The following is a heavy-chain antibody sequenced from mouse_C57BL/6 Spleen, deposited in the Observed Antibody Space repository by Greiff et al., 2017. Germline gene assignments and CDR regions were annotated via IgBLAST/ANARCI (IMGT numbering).Heavy chain of an antibody. J-gene: IGHJ3*01. CDR2: INPSNGGT. V-gene: IGHV1-53*01. D-gene: IGHD2-2*01. CDR1: GYTFTSYW. CDR3: ARPGYDGALFAY. Sequence: QVQLQQPGTELVKPGASVKLSCKASGYTFTSYWMHWVKQRPGQGLEWIGNINPSNGGTNYNEKFKSKATLTGDKSSSTAYMQLSSLTSEDSAVYYCARPGYDGALFAYWGQGTLVTVSA.